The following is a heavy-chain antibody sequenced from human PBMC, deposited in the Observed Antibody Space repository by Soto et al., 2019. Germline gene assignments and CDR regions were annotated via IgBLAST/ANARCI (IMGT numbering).Heavy chain of an antibody. J-gene: IGHJ4*02. D-gene: IGHD1-26*01. CDR1: GFTFSSYS. CDR3: ARDSLVGATRGEFDY. Sequence: GSLRLSCAASGFTFSSYSMNWVRQAPGKGLEWVSSISSSSSYIYYADSVKGRFTISRDNAKNSLYLQMNSLRAEDTAVYYCARDSLVGATRGEFDYWGQGTLVTVSS. CDR2: ISSSSSYI. V-gene: IGHV3-21*01.